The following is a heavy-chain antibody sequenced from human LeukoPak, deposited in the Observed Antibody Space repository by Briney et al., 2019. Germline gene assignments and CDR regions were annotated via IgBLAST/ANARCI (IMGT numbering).Heavy chain of an antibody. V-gene: IGHV3-30*02. CDR3: AKSSAGITWFDP. Sequence: GGSLRLSCAASGFSFSSSGMHWVRQAPGKGPEWVAFTRFDDSYKAYGNSVKGRFTISRDNSKNTLYLQMDGLRSDDTAVYYCAKSSAGITWFDPWGQGTLVIVSS. CDR1: GFSFSSSG. D-gene: IGHD1-7*01. J-gene: IGHJ5*02. CDR2: TRFDDSYK.